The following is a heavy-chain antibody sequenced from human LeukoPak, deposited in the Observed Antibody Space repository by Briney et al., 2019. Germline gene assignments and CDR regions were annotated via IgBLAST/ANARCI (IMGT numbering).Heavy chain of an antibody. CDR1: GHTFTSYG. CDR2: ISAYNGNT. V-gene: IGHV1-18*01. J-gene: IGHJ3*02. Sequence: ASVKVSCKASGHTFTSYGISWVRQAPGQGLEWMGWISAYNGNTNYAQKLQGRVTMTTDTSTSTAYMELRSLRSDDTAVYYCAGVVVPAANPAFDIWGQGTMVTVSS. D-gene: IGHD2-2*01. CDR3: AGVVVPAANPAFDI.